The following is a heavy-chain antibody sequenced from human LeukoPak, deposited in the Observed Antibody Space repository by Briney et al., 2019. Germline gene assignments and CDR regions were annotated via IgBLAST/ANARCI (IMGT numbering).Heavy chain of an antibody. CDR3: ARARLRRPIPFDY. D-gene: IGHD5-12*01. CDR2: ISSSSSTI. V-gene: IGHV3-48*04. Sequence: QAGGSLRLSCAASGFTFSSYAMSWVRQAPGKGLEWVSYISSSSSTIYYADSVKGRFTISRDNAKNSLYLQMNSLRAEDTAVYYCARARLRRPIPFDYWGQGTLVTVSS. CDR1: GFTFSSYA. J-gene: IGHJ4*02.